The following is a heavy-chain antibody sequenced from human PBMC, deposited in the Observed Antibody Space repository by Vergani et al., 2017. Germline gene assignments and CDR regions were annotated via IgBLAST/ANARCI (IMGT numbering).Heavy chain of an antibody. D-gene: IGHD2-2*01. V-gene: IGHV4-30-2*02. J-gene: IGHJ6*02. CDR3: ASTKGYCSSTSCYLYGMDV. CDR1: GGSISSGGYS. Sequence: QVQLQESGPGLVKPSQTLSLTCAVSGGSISSGGYSWSWIRQPPGKGLEWIGYIYHSGSTYYNPSLKSRVTISVDRSKNQFSLKLSSVTAADTAVYYCASTKGYCSSTSCYLYGMDVWGQGTTVTVSS. CDR2: IYHSGST.